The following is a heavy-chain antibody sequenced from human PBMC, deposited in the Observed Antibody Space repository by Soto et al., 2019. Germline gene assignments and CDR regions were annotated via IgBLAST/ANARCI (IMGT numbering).Heavy chain of an antibody. V-gene: IGHV1-69*13. CDR2: IIPITDAA. D-gene: IGHD2-2*02. CDR1: GGTFSSET. CDR3: ATLVPAPIKLFPRLGWFDP. Sequence: SVKVSCKASGGTFSSETITWVRQAPGQGLEWMGGIIPITDAANYAQNFQGRVTITADESTSTVYMELSSLRSEDTAVYYCATLVPAPIKLFPRLGWFDPWGQGTLVTVSS. J-gene: IGHJ5*02.